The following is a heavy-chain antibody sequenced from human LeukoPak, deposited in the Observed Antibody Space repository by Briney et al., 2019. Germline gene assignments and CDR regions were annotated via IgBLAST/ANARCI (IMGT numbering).Heavy chain of an antibody. V-gene: IGHV3-15*01. CDR1: GFTFSNAW. D-gene: IGHD4-17*01. J-gene: IGHJ3*02. Sequence: PGGSLRLSCAASGFTFSNAWMSWVRQAPGKGLEWVGRIKSKTDGGTTDYAAPVKGRFTISRDDSKNTLYLQMSSLRAEDTAVYFCARDPNGDYIGAFDIWGQGTMVTVSS. CDR3: ARDPNGDYIGAFDI. CDR2: IKSKTDGGTT.